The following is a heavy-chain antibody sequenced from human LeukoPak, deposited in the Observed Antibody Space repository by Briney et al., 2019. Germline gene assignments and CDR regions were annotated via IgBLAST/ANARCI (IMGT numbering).Heavy chain of an antibody. CDR2: INANSGGT. CDR3: ARDVSSTSNWEFDY. Sequence: GASVKVSCKTSGYTFVDYFIHWVRQAPGQGLEWMGRINANSGGTEYEQKFQGRVTMTRDTSISTAYVEVNWLISDDTAIYYCARDVSSTSNWEFDYWGQGTLVTVSS. D-gene: IGHD1-26*01. V-gene: IGHV1-2*06. J-gene: IGHJ4*02. CDR1: GYTFVDYF.